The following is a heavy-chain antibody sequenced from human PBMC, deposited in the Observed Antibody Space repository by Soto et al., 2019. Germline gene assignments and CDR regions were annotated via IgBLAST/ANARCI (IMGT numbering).Heavy chain of an antibody. Sequence: PGGSLRLSCAASVFTFSSYAMHWVRQAPGKGLEWVAVISYDGSNKYYADSVKGRFTISRDNSKNTLYLQMNSLRAEDTAVYYCARVSRWLVPGYYYGMDVWGQGTTVTVSS. D-gene: IGHD6-19*01. CDR2: ISYDGSNK. J-gene: IGHJ6*02. V-gene: IGHV3-30-3*01. CDR1: VFTFSSYA. CDR3: ARVSRWLVPGYYYGMDV.